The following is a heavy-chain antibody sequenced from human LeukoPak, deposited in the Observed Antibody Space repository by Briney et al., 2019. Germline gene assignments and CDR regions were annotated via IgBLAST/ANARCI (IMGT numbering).Heavy chain of an antibody. CDR2: IYSGGST. CDR1: GFTVSSNY. J-gene: IGHJ4*02. D-gene: IGHD3-22*01. Sequence: PGGSLRLSCAAPGFTVSSNYMSWVRQAPGKGLEWVSVIYSGGSTYYADSVKGRFTISRDNSKNTLYLQMNSLRAEDTAVYYCARGRYYYDSSGYYYPLDYWGQGTLVTVSS. V-gene: IGHV3-66*01. CDR3: ARGRYYYDSSGYYYPLDY.